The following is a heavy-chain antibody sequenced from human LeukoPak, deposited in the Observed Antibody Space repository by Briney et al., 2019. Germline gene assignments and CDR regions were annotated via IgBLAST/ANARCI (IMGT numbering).Heavy chain of an antibody. CDR3: AKDPRGGWYLAEYFQH. D-gene: IGHD6-19*01. CDR1: GFTFSSYA. V-gene: IGHV3-23*01. J-gene: IGHJ1*01. Sequence: PGGSLRLSCAASGFTFSSYAMSWVRQAPGKGLEWVSAISGSGGSTYYADSVKGRFTISRDNSKNTLYLQMNSLRAEDTAVYYCAKDPRGGWYLAEYFQHWGQGTLVTVSS. CDR2: ISGSGGST.